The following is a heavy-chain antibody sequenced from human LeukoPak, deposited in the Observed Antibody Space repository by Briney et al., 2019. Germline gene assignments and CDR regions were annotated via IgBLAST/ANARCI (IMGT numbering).Heavy chain of an antibody. Sequence: SVKVSCKASGGTFSSYAISWVRQAPGQGLEWMGGIIPIFGTANYAQKFQGRVTITADESTSTAYMELSSLRSEDTAVYYCAREVPTVTTSYDYYYYYGMDVWGQGTTVTVSS. CDR2: IIPIFGTA. CDR3: AREVPTVTTSYDYYYYYGMDV. V-gene: IGHV1-69*01. J-gene: IGHJ6*02. D-gene: IGHD4-17*01. CDR1: GGTFSSYA.